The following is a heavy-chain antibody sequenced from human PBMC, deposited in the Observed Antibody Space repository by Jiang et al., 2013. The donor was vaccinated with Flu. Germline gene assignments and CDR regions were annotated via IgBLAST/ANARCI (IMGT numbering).Heavy chain of an antibody. D-gene: IGHD1-26*01. CDR2: INPNSGGT. CDR1: GYTFTDYY. CDR3: ARDWRRRSSKWYFDL. Sequence: CGAEVKKPGASVKVSCKASGYTFTDYYMHWVRQAPGQGLEWMGWINPNSGGTNYAQKFQGRVTMTRDTPISTAYMELSRLRFDDTAVYYCARDWRRRSSKWYFDLVGPWHPWSLSP. V-gene: IGHV1-2*02. J-gene: IGHJ2*01.